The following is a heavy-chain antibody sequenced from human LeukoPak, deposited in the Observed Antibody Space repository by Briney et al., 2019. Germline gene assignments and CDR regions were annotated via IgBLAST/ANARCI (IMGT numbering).Heavy chain of an antibody. CDR3: AGEGITIFGVGLYYYYYYGMDV. CDR1: GGTFISYA. D-gene: IGHD3-3*01. Sequence: ASVKVSCKASGGTFISYAISWVRQAPGQGLEWMGGIIPIFGTANYAQKFQGRVTITADESTSTAYMELSSLRSEDTAVYYCAGEGITIFGVGLYYYYYYGMDVWGQGTTVTVSS. CDR2: IIPIFGTA. J-gene: IGHJ6*02. V-gene: IGHV1-69*13.